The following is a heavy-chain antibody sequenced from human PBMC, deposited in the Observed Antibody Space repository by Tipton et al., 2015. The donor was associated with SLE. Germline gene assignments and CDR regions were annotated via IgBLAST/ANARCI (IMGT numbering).Heavy chain of an antibody. J-gene: IGHJ4*02. CDR1: GGSISSSSYY. Sequence: TLSLICTVSGGSISSSSYYWGWIRQPPGKGLEWIGSIYYSGSTYYNPSLKSRVTISVDTSKNQFSLKLSSVTAADTAVYHCARESIAAAGYFDYRGQGTLVTVSS. D-gene: IGHD6-13*01. CDR2: IYYSGST. V-gene: IGHV4-39*07. CDR3: ARESIAAAGYFDY.